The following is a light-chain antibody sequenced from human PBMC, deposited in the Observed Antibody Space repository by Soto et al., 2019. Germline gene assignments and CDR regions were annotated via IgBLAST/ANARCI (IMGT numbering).Light chain of an antibody. J-gene: IGKJ1*01. CDR1: QSVTNW. CDR2: DVS. CDR3: QQYDSYSWT. V-gene: IGKV1-5*01. Sequence: DIQMTQSPSTLSASVGERVTITCRASQSVTNWLAWYQQKPGKAPKLLIYDVSSLESGVPSRFSGSGSGTEFIPTISSLQPEDFATYYCQQYDSYSWTFGQGTKV.